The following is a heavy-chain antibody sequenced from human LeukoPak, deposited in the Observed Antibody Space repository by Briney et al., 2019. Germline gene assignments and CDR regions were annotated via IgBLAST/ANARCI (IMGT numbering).Heavy chain of an antibody. CDR3: ATVGRSIIPAAIGNWFDP. Sequence: GASVRVSCKVSGYTPTELSMHWVRQAPGKGLEWMGGFDPEDGETIYAQKFQGRVTMTEDTSTDTAYMELSSLRSEDTAVYYCATVGRSIIPAAIGNWFDPWGQGTLVTVSS. V-gene: IGHV1-24*01. D-gene: IGHD2-2*02. CDR1: GYTPTELS. J-gene: IGHJ5*02. CDR2: FDPEDGET.